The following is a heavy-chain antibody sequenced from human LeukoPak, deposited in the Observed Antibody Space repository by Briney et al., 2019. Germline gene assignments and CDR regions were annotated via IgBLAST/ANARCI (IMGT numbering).Heavy chain of an antibody. D-gene: IGHD1-26*01. J-gene: IGHJ4*02. Sequence: GGSLRLSCAASGFTFSDYYMSWIHQAPGKGLEWVSYISSSASTIYYADSVKGRFTISRDNAKNSLYLQMNSLRAEDTAVYYCARDLLGWELHYFDYWGQGTLVTVSP. CDR2: ISSSASTI. CDR1: GFTFSDYY. V-gene: IGHV3-11*04. CDR3: ARDLLGWELHYFDY.